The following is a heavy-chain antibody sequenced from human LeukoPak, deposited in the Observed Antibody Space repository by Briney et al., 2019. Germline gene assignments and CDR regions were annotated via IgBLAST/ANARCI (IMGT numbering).Heavy chain of an antibody. Sequence: GGSLRLSCAASGFTFATYGMSWVRQAPGQGLDWVSVAVASAATTHYADSVKGRVSISRDKSKTTVHLQTKNLRAEDTAVYYCAKDSFTVVRGVGSDDGFVVWGQGTMVIVSS. CDR1: GFTFATYG. CDR3: AKDSFTVVRGVGSDDGFVV. V-gene: IGHV3-23*01. J-gene: IGHJ3*01. CDR2: AVASAATT. D-gene: IGHD3-10*01.